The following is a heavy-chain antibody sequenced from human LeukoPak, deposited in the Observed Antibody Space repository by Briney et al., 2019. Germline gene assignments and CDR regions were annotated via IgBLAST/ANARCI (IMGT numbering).Heavy chain of an antibody. CDR1: GYRFTTYW. J-gene: IGHJ3*01. D-gene: IGHD7-27*01. V-gene: IGHV5-51*01. Sequence: GESLKISCKGSGYRFTTYWIGWVRQMPGRGLEWMGIIYPDDSETRYSPSFQGQVTISADKSINTAFLLWSSLKASDTAMYYCPRQLGITDAFDLWGQRTVVTVSS. CDR2: IYPDDSET. CDR3: PRQLGITDAFDL.